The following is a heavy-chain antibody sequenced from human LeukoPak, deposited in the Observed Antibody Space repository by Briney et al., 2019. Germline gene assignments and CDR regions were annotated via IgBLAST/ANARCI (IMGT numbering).Heavy chain of an antibody. CDR2: ISTDYGNT. Sequence: GASVKVSCKASGYTFTSYGISWVRQAPGQGLEWMGWISTDYGNTNYAQEFQGRVTMTTDTSPSTAYMELRSLRSDDTAVYYCARLYGSGSYNWFDPWGQGTLVIVSS. V-gene: IGHV1-18*01. CDR1: GYTFTSYG. D-gene: IGHD3-10*01. J-gene: IGHJ5*02. CDR3: ARLYGSGSYNWFDP.